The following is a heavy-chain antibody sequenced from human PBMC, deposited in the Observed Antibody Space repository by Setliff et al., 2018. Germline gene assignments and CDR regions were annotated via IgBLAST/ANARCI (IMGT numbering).Heavy chain of an antibody. CDR1: GFTFSNAW. J-gene: IGHJ3*02. V-gene: IGHV3-15*07. CDR3: TTDPSATLGGVIGAAFDM. Sequence: GGSLRLSCAASGFTFSNAWMNWVRQAPGKGLEWVGRIKGKTDGLATDYAAPVKGRFTISRDDSTNKLYLQMNSLKTEDTAVYYCTTDPSATLGGVIGAAFDMWGQGTMVTVSS. D-gene: IGHD3-16*01. CDR2: IKGKTDGLAT.